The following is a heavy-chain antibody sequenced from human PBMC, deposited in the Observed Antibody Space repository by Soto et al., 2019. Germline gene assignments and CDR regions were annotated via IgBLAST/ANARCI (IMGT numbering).Heavy chain of an antibody. V-gene: IGHV3-23*01. CDR3: AKEDDLWTNGHFNI. CDR1: GFTFSSYD. J-gene: IGHJ3*02. Sequence: EVQLLESGGGWVQPGGSLRLSCVASGFTFSSYDMSWVRQAPGKGLEWVSAISGSGGSAYYADSVKGWFTISRDNSKNTLYVQMNSLRSEDTAIYYCAKEDDLWTNGHFNIWGQGTLVTVSS. CDR2: ISGSGGSA. D-gene: IGHD3-3*01.